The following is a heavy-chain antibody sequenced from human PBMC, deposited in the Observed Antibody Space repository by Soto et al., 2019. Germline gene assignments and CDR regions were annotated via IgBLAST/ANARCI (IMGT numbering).Heavy chain of an antibody. V-gene: IGHV3-30*18. CDR1: GFTFSTYG. D-gene: IGHD3-3*01. J-gene: IGHJ6*02. Sequence: QVQLVESGGGVVQPGKSLRLSCAASGFTFSTYGMHWVRQAPGKGLEWVAVISSDGSNRYYGDSVKGRFTISREDSKNTLYLQMNSLRGEDTVLYYCAKPYFDFWSGSHYYQYGMDVWGQGTTVTVAS. CDR3: AKPYFDFWSGSHYYQYGMDV. CDR2: ISSDGSNR.